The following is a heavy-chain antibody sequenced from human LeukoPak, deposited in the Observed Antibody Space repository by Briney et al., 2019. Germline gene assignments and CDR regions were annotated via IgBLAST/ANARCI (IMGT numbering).Heavy chain of an antibody. CDR3: AKAPYYDILTGYYGRPDV. CDR1: GFTFSSYW. Sequence: PGGSLRLSCAASGFTFSSYWMSWVRQVPGKGLEWVSAISAHGDDTYYIDSVRGRFTISRDNSKNKLYLQMNSLRAEDTAVYYCAKAPYYDILTGYYGRPDVWGQGTTVTVSS. D-gene: IGHD3-9*01. V-gene: IGHV3-23*01. CDR2: ISAHGDDT. J-gene: IGHJ6*02.